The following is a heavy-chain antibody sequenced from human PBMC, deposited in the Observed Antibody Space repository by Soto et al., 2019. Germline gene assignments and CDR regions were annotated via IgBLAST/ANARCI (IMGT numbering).Heavy chain of an antibody. Sequence: QLQLQESGSGLVKPSQTLSLTCAVSGGSISSGGYSWSWIRQPPGKGLEWIGYIYHSGSTYYNPSLQSRVTISVDRSKNQFSLKLSSVTAADTAVYYCVRSWNMATTSSFDYWGQGTLVTVSS. CDR1: GGSISSGGYS. V-gene: IGHV4-30-2*01. CDR3: VRSWNMATTSSFDY. D-gene: IGHD1-1*01. CDR2: IYHSGST. J-gene: IGHJ4*02.